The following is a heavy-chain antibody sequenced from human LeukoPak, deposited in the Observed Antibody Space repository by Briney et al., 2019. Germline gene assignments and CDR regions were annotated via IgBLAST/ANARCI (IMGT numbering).Heavy chain of an antibody. Sequence: GGSLRLSCAASGFTFSSYSMNWVRQAPGKGLEWVSSISSGSSYIYYADSVKGRFTISRDNAKNSLYLQMNSLRAEDTAVYYCARDWKVGHDYWGQGTLVTVFS. CDR1: GFTFSSYS. CDR3: ARDWKVGHDY. V-gene: IGHV3-21*01. CDR2: ISSGSSYI. J-gene: IGHJ4*02. D-gene: IGHD1-1*01.